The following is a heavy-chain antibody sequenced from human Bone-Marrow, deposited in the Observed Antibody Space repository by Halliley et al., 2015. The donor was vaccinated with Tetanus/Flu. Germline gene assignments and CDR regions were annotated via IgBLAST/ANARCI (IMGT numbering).Heavy chain of an antibody. CDR3: ARHGYDTSGHYIYFFAY. CDR2: ISPADPDT. Sequence: ISPADPDTRYSPSFPGQVPIPADKSISTVYLQLNSLKASDTAIYYCARHGYDTSGHYIYFFAYWGQGTLVTVSS. V-gene: IGHV5-51*01. J-gene: IGHJ4*02. D-gene: IGHD3-22*01.